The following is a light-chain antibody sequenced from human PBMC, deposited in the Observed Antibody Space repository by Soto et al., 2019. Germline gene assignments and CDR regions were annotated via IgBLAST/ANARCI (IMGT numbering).Light chain of an antibody. Sequence: EIVMTQSPATLSVSPGERATLSCRASQSVGNNLAWYQQKPGQAPRLLIYGASTRATGIPARFSGSGSGTEITLTISSLQSEDFAVYYCQQYNNWHFTFGPGTKVDIK. CDR1: QSVGNN. V-gene: IGKV3-15*01. CDR2: GAS. CDR3: QQYNNWHFT. J-gene: IGKJ3*01.